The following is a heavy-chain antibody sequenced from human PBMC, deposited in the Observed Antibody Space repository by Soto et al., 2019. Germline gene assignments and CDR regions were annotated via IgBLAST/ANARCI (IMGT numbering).Heavy chain of an antibody. CDR3: ARLTRDCNKTSCYYAEH. CDR1: GYDFNTNW. CDR2: MYPGDSDT. V-gene: IGHV5-51*01. Sequence: GESLKISCRGSGYDFNTNWFGWVRQLPGRGLEWVGIMYPGDSDTRLHPSLQGHVTLSADVTVSTAFLQWRTLKTSDSGMYFCARLTRDCNKTSCYYAEHWGQGTSVTVSA. D-gene: IGHD3-22*01. J-gene: IGHJ4*02.